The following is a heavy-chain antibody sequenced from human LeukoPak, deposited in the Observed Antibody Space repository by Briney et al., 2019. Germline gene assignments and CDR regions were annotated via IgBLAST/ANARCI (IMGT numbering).Heavy chain of an antibody. CDR3: ARDGPCSSASCQNFDY. CDR2: INPNSGDT. J-gene: IGHJ4*02. D-gene: IGHD2-2*01. Sequence: ASVKVSCKASGYTFTYYYMHWGRQAPGHGLEWMGWINPNSGDTIFAQKFQGRVTMTRDTSISTAYLELSRLTSDDTAVYYCARDGPCSSASCQNFDYWGQGTLVTVSS. CDR1: GYTFTYYY. V-gene: IGHV1-2*02.